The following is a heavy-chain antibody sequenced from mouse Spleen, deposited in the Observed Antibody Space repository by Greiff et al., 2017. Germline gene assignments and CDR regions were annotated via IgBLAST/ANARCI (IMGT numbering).Heavy chain of an antibody. V-gene: IGHV5-12-2*01. J-gene: IGHJ2*01. Sequence: EVMLVESGGGLVQPGGSLKLSCAASGFTFSSYTMSWVRQTPEKRLEWVAYISNGGGSTYYPDTVKGRFTISRDNAKNTLYLQMSSLKSEDTAMYYCARHGLLRPPYYCDYWGQGTTLTVSS. CDR2: ISNGGGST. CDR3: ARHGLLRPPYYCDY. D-gene: IGHD1-2*01. CDR1: GFTFSSYT.